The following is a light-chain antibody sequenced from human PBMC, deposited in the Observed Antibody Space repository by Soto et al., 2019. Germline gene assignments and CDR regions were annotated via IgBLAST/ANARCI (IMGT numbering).Light chain of an antibody. V-gene: IGKV3-20*01. Sequence: EIVSTQSPGSLSLSPGERATLSCRASQSVSSYLAWYQQKPGQAPRLLIFGASSRATGFPDRFSGSGSGTDFSLTISRLESEDSAVYYCQQYSSPPRTFGQGTKVEIK. CDR3: QQYSSPPRT. CDR2: GAS. CDR1: QSVSSY. J-gene: IGKJ1*01.